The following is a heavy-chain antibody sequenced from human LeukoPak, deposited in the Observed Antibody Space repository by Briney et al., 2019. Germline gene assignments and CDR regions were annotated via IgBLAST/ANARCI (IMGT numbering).Heavy chain of an antibody. CDR3: ARSEYSSGWYDRHYYYGMDV. J-gene: IGHJ6*02. Sequence: SVKVSCKASGGTFINYAIIWVRQAPGQGLEWMGGIIPLFGTANYAQKFRGRVTITADESTSTAYMELSSLRSEDTAVYYCARSEYSSGWYDRHYYYGMDVWGQGTLVTVSS. CDR2: IIPLFGTA. D-gene: IGHD6-19*01. V-gene: IGHV1-69*13. CDR1: GGTFINYA.